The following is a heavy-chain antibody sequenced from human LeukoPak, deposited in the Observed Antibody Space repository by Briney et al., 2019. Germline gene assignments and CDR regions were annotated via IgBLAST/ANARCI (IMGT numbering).Heavy chain of an antibody. D-gene: IGHD3-10*01. CDR3: ARDTYYYGSGSDY. V-gene: IGHV3-66*01. CDR1: GFTVSSNY. CDR2: IYSGGST. Sequence: GGSLRLSCAASGFTVSSNYMSWVRQAPGKGLEWVSVIYSGGSTYYADSVKGRFTISRDNSKNTLYLPMNSLRAEDTAVYYCARDTYYYGSGSDYWGQGTLVTVSS. J-gene: IGHJ4*02.